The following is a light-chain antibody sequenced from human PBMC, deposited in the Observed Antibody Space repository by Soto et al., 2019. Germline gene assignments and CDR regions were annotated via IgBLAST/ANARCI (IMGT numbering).Light chain of an antibody. CDR2: WAS. J-gene: IGKJ1*01. CDR3: QQYVATLWT. V-gene: IGKV4-1*01. CDR1: QSLVYSANNKNY. Sequence: DIVMTQSPDSLAVSLGERATINCKSSQSLVYSANNKNYLAWYQQKPGQPPKLLIYWASVRESGVPDRFSGSGSGTDFTLTISSLQAEDVAVYYVQQYVATLWTFGQGTKVEVK.